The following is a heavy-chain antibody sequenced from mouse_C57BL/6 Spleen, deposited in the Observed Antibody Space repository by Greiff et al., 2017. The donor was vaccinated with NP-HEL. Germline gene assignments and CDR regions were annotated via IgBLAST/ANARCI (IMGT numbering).Heavy chain of an antibody. Sequence: QVQLQQPGAELVKPGASVKLSCTASGYTFTSYWMHWVKQRPGRGLEWIGWIDPNSGGTKYNEKFKSKATLTVDKPSSTAYMQLSSLTSEDSAVYCCARSGGSDYEEAWCAYWGQGTLVTVSA. J-gene: IGHJ3*01. CDR1: GYTFTSYW. D-gene: IGHD2-13*01. CDR2: IDPNSGGT. V-gene: IGHV1-72*01. CDR3: ARSGGSDYEEAWCAY.